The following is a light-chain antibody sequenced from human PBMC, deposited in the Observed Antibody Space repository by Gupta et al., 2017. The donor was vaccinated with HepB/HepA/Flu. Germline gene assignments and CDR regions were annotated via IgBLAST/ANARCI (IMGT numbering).Light chain of an antibody. J-gene: IGKJ1*01. Sequence: IVMTQPPHFVAVSLVERAKLNCKSRQSILFDGNNKNYLAWYQQKPGQPPKLLIHWASTRESGVPDRSTGSGSGTDFTLTISSLQAEDVAVYYCQHYYGTLSTFGQGTKVEIK. CDR2: WAS. CDR1: QSILFDGNNKNY. CDR3: QHYYGTLST. V-gene: IGKV4-1*01.